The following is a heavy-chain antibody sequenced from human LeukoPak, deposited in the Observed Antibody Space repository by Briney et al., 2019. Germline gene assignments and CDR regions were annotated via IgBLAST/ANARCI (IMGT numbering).Heavy chain of an antibody. J-gene: IGHJ4*02. D-gene: IGHD2-21*01. Sequence: PSQTLSLTCAISGDSVSSNSAAWNWIRQSPSRGLEWLGGTYYRSKWYNNYALSVKSRITINPDTSKNQFSLQLNSMTPEDTAVYYCARGDFALIDCWGQGTLVTVSS. CDR3: ARGDFALIDC. V-gene: IGHV6-1*01. CDR2: TYYRSKWYN. CDR1: GDSVSSNSAA.